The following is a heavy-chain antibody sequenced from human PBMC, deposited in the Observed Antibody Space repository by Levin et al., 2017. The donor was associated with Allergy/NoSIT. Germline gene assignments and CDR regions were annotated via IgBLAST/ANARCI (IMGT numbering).Heavy chain of an antibody. D-gene: IGHD5-18*01. Sequence: SGPTLVKPTQTLTVTCTFSGFSLSTSGMCVTWIRQPPGKALEWLARIDWDDDKYYSTSLKTRLTISKDTSKNQVVLTMTNMDPVDTATYYCPRTPHLGHSYGYYYGMDVWGQGTTVTVSS. CDR3: PRTPHLGHSYGYYYGMDV. J-gene: IGHJ6*02. CDR1: GFSLSTSGMC. V-gene: IGHV2-70*11. CDR2: IDWDDDK.